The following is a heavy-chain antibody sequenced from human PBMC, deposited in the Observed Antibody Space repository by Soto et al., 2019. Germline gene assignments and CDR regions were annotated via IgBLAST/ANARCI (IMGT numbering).Heavy chain of an antibody. CDR3: AKDPLRYYGSGSPDYYYGMDV. CDR1: GFTFSSYG. CDR2: ISYDGSNK. J-gene: IGHJ6*02. D-gene: IGHD3-10*01. Sequence: GGSLRLSCAASGFTFSSYGMHWVRQAPGKGLEWVAVISYDGSNKYYADSVKGRFTISRDNSKNTLYLQMNSLRAEDTAVYYCAKDPLRYYGSGSPDYYYGMDVWGQGTTVTVSS. V-gene: IGHV3-30*18.